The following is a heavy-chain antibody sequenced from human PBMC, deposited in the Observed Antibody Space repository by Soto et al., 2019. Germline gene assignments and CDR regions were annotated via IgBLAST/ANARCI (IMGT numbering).Heavy chain of an antibody. D-gene: IGHD3-22*01. CDR3: AKSTLVVVVIHEFDY. J-gene: IGHJ4*02. V-gene: IGHV3-23*01. CDR1: GFTFSHYA. CDR2: ISGSGDSP. Sequence: GGSLRLSCAASGFTFSHYAISWVRQAPGKGLEWVSGISGSGDSPYYADSVKGRFTISRDNSQNTLYLQMNSLRAEDTAVYYCAKSTLVVVVIHEFDYWGQGTEVTVSS.